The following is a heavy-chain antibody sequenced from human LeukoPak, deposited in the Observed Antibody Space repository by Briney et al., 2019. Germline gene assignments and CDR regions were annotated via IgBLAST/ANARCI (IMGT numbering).Heavy chain of an antibody. CDR3: ARDADTAISY. J-gene: IGHJ4*02. V-gene: IGHV4-59*12. CDR1: GGSISSYY. D-gene: IGHD5-18*01. Sequence: KPSETLSLTCTVSGGSISSYYWSWIRQPPGKGLEWIGYIYYSGSTNYNPSLKSRVTISVDTSKNQFSLKLSSVTAADTAVYYCARDADTAISYWGQGTLVTVSS. CDR2: IYYSGST.